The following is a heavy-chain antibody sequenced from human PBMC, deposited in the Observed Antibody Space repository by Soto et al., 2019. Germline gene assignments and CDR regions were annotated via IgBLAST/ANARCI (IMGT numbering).Heavy chain of an antibody. CDR3: ARSAYYDILTGYYLGHFDY. CDR2: IYYSGST. D-gene: IGHD3-9*01. J-gene: IGHJ4*02. CDR1: GGSLSSYY. V-gene: IGHV4-59*01. Sequence: SETLSLTCTVSGGSLSSYYWSWIRQPPGKGLEWIGYIYYSGSTNYNPSLKSRVTISVDTSKNQFSLKLSSVTAADTAVYYCARSAYYDILTGYYLGHFDYWGQGTLVTVSS.